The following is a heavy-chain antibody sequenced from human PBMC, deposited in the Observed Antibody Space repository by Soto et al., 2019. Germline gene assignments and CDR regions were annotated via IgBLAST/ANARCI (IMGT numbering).Heavy chain of an antibody. V-gene: IGHV1-18*01. CDR3: ARDAPYGAPENFQH. CDR1: GYTFTSYG. D-gene: IGHD3-10*01. CDR2: ISAYNGNK. Sequence: GSLKVSCKAAGYTFTSYGITCVRQSPGQVRGWMAWISAYNGNKKYAQKLQGRVTMTTNTPTTTANMALRSLRSDDTAVYYCARDAPYGAPENFQHWGQGTLVTVSS. J-gene: IGHJ1*01.